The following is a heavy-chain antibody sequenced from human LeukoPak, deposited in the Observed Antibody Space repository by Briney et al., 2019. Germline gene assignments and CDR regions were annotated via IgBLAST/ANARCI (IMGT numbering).Heavy chain of an antibody. CDR3: ARGGDASGWLFDY. D-gene: IGHD6-19*01. Sequence: SETLSLTCAVSGDSISSDGYSWSWIRQPPGKGLEWIGYIYHSGSTYYNPSLKSRVTILLDRSKNQFSLKLSSVTAADTAVYYCARGGDASGWLFDYWGQGTLVTVSS. CDR1: GDSISSDGYS. CDR2: IYHSGST. V-gene: IGHV4-30-2*01. J-gene: IGHJ4*02.